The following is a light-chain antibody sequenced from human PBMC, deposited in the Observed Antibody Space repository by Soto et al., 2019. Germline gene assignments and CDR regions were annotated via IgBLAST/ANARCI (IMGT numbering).Light chain of an antibody. J-gene: IGKJ1*01. CDR2: AAS. CDR3: QQLNTSPWT. CDR1: QSISSY. Sequence: DIQMTQSPSSLSASVGDRVTVTCRASQSISSYLNWYQQKPGKAPKXMIYAASSLQSGVPSRFSVSGSGTAVTLTVSSLQTDDFETYECQQLNTSPWTFGQGTKVDNK. V-gene: IGKV1-39*01.